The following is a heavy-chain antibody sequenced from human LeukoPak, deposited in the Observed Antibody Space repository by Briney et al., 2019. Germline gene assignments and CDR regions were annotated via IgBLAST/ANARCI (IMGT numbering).Heavy chain of an antibody. J-gene: IGHJ4*02. Sequence: PGGSLRLSCAASGFTFSSYAMHWVRQAPGKGLEWVAVISYDGSNKYYADSVKGRFTISRDNSKNTLYLQMNSLRAEDTAVYYCARDQAPTVVTPYDYRGQGTLVTVSS. CDR2: ISYDGSNK. CDR1: GFTFSSYA. D-gene: IGHD4-23*01. V-gene: IGHV3-30-3*01. CDR3: ARDQAPTVVTPYDY.